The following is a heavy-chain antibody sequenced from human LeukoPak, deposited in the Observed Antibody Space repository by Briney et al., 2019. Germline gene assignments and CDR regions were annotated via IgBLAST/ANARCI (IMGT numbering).Heavy chain of an antibody. CDR2: ISYDGSNK. CDR3: ARDRLSADFHFDY. J-gene: IGHJ4*02. Sequence: GRSLRLSCAASRFTFSSYAMHWVSQARGKGLEWVAVISYDGSNKYYADSVKGRFTISRDNSKNTLYLQMNSLRAEDTAVYYCARDRLSADFHFDYWGQGALVTVSS. V-gene: IGHV3-30-3*01. CDR1: RFTFSSYA. D-gene: IGHD2/OR15-2a*01.